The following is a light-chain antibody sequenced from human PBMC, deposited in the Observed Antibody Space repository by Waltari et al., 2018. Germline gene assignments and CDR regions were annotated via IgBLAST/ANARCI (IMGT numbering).Light chain of an antibody. CDR2: DVR. CDR1: SNDVGGYNS. Sequence: QSALTQPASVSGSPGQSVTIFCTGTSNDVGGYNSVSWYQEHPGQAPRVIIYDVRDRRSVVSDGFSGSKSGNTASLTIAGLQAEDEADYYCSSQSSNNVVLFGGGTKLTVL. J-gene: IGLJ2*01. CDR3: SSQSSNNVVL. V-gene: IGLV2-14*01.